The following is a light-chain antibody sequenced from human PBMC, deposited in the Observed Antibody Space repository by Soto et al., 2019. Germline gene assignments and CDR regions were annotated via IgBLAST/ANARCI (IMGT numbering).Light chain of an antibody. CDR2: CAS. Sequence: ETVLTQSPGTLSLSPGERATLSCRASPSVCIRCLAWYQQKPGQAPRLRIFCASSRATGIPDRFSGSGSGTDFTLTISRLEPEDFAVYYCQHYGTSPWTFGQGTKVEIK. CDR3: QHYGTSPWT. V-gene: IGKV3-20*01. CDR1: PSVCIRC. J-gene: IGKJ1*01.